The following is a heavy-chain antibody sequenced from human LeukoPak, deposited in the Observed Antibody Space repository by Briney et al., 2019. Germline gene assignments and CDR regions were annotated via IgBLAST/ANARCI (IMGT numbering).Heavy chain of an antibody. CDR1: GFTFSSYW. D-gene: IGHD5-18*01. CDR3: ARADTAMVRIKDEYFHH. V-gene: IGHV3-7*03. Sequence: GGSLRLSCAASGFTFSSYWMSWIRQAPGKGLEWVANIKQDGSEKYYVESVKGRFTISRDNAKNSLYLQMNSLRAEDTAVYYCARADTAMVRIKDEYFHHWGQGTLVTVSS. CDR2: IKQDGSEK. J-gene: IGHJ1*01.